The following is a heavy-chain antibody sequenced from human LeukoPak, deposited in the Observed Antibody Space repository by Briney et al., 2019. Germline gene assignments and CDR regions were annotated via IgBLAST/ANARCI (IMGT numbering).Heavy chain of an antibody. V-gene: IGHV4-39*01. D-gene: IGHD5-12*01. CDR1: GGSISSSSYY. CDR3: ARRYSGYGNAFDI. J-gene: IGHJ3*02. CDR2: IYYSGST. Sequence: SETLSLTCTVSGGSISSSSYYWGWIRQPPGKGLEWIGSIYYSGSTYYNPSLKSRVTISVDTSKNQFSLKLYSVTAADTAVYYCARRYSGYGNAFDIWGQGTMVTVSS.